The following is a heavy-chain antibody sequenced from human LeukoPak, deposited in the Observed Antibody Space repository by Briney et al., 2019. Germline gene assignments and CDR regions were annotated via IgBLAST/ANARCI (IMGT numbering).Heavy chain of an antibody. V-gene: IGHV3-11*04. J-gene: IGHJ5*02. D-gene: IGHD5-24*01. Sequence: GGSLRLSCAVSGFTFSDYSMSWIRQAPGKGLEWVSYISSGGSNIYDADSVRGRFTTSRDNTKNSLYLQMNSLRAEDTAVYYCAKGEKDGYLWGQGTLVTVSS. CDR2: ISSGGSNI. CDR1: GFTFSDYS. CDR3: AKGEKDGYL.